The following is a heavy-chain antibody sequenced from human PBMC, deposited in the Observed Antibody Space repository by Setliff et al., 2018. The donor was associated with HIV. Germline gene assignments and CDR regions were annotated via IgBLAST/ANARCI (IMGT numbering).Heavy chain of an antibody. Sequence: SETLSLTCTVSGGSITSGSYYWSWIRQPAGKGLECIGHIYTSGNTNYNPSLKSRVTTSIDTSKNHFSLKLSSVTAADTAVYYCARVRRDDFWTGPFVYWGQGTLVTVSS. CDR3: ARVRRDDFWTGPFVY. J-gene: IGHJ4*02. CDR2: IYTSGNT. V-gene: IGHV4-61*09. CDR1: GGSITSGSYY. D-gene: IGHD3-3*01.